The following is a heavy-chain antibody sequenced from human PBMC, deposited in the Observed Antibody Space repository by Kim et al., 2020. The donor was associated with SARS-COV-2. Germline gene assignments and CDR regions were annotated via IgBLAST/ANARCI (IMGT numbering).Heavy chain of an antibody. CDR2: ITGSCDST. Sequence: GGSLRLSCAASGCTVSKYAMTWVRQAPPRGLEWVSGITGSCDSTVYADSVKGRFTISRDNSRDTLYLHMNSLRVDDTAGEYCARDGYGGFDGIAECFQY. J-gene: IGHJ1*01. CDR1: GCTVSKYA. D-gene: IGHD5-12*01. CDR3: ARDGYGGFDGIAECFQY. V-gene: IGHV3-23*01.